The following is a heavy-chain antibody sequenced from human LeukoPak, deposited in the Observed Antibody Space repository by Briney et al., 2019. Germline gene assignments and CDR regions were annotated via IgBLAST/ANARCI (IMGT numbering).Heavy chain of an antibody. CDR1: EFSVSTNC. J-gene: IGHJ6*03. CDR3: ARAWGEIRNFPSPRVV. V-gene: IGHV3-53*01. D-gene: IGHD3-9*01. Sequence: PGGSLRLSCEASEFSVSTNCMSWVGQAPGKGLEWVSVIYSDGTTYYADSVKGRFTVPRDKYKNTLYLQMNSMRGEDKAVYYCARAWGEIRNFPSPRVVWGKGPRVTVSS. CDR2: IYSDGTT.